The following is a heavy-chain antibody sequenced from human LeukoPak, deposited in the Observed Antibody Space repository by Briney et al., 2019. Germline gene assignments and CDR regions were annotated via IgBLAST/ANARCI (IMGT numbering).Heavy chain of an antibody. CDR2: ISSSSSYI. J-gene: IGHJ4*02. D-gene: IGHD5-18*01. V-gene: IGHV3-21*01. CDR3: ARVYPDTAMVYDY. Sequence: GGSLRLSCAASGFTFSSYSMNWVRQAPGKGLEWVSSISSSSSYIYYADSVKGRFTISRDNAKNSLYLQMNSLRVEDTAVYYCARVYPDTAMVYDYWGQGTLVTVSS. CDR1: GFTFSSYS.